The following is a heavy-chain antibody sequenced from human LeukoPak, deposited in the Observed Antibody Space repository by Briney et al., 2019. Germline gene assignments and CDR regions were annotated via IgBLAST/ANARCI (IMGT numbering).Heavy chain of an antibody. D-gene: IGHD4-17*01. CDR3: ARGGLDDDGDYPDAFDI. CDR1: GFTFSSYS. CDR2: ISSRSNYI. V-gene: IGHV3-21*06. J-gene: IGHJ3*02. Sequence: GGSLTLSCAASGFTFSSYSMIWVRQAPGKGVEWVSSISSRSNYIYYADSVKGRFTISRDNAKNSLYLQMNSLRAEDTAVYYCARGGLDDDGDYPDAFDIWGQGTMVTVSS.